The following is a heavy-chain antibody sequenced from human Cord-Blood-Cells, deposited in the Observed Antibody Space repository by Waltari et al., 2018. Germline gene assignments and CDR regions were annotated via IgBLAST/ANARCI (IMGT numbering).Heavy chain of an antibody. J-gene: IGHJ6*03. Sequence: QLQLQESGPGLVKPSETLSLTCTVSGGSISSSSYYWGWLRQPPGKGLAWIGSIYYRGSTYSNPYLKRRVTISVDTSKNQFSLKLSSVTAADTAVYYCARSAFSMITCGGVIGPENYYYYRDVWGKGTTVTVSS. D-gene: IGHD3-16*02. CDR2: IYYRGST. CDR1: GGSISSSSYY. CDR3: ARSAFSMITCGGVIGPENYYYYRDV. V-gene: IGHV4-39*01.